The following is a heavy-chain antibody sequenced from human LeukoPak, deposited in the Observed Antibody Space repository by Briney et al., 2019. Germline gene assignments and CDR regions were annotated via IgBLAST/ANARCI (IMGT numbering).Heavy chain of an antibody. V-gene: IGHV3-9*01. D-gene: IGHD3-16*01. CDR1: GFTFDDYA. CDR2: ISWNSGSI. Sequence: GGSLRLSCAASGFTFDDYAMHWVRQVPGKGLEWVSGISWNSGSIGYADSVKGRFTISRDNAKNSLYLQMNSLRAEDTALYYCAKEGRLGMIALDYWGQGTLVTVSS. J-gene: IGHJ4*02. CDR3: AKEGRLGMIALDY.